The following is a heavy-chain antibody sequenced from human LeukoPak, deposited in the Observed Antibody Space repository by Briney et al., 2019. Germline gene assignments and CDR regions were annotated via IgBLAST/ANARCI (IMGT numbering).Heavy chain of an antibody. V-gene: IGHV3-48*01. CDR3: AREKLYGNSLDV. CDR2: IGTVSNNI. D-gene: IGHD1-26*01. CDR1: GFRFDDFP. J-gene: IGHJ3*01. Sequence: GGSLTISCEGSGFRFDDFPMNWVRQAPGKGLEWISYIGTVSNNIYYAGSVKGRYTISRDNPKNSLSLQMNSLRAEDTAVYYCAREKLYGNSLDVWGQGTMVSVSS.